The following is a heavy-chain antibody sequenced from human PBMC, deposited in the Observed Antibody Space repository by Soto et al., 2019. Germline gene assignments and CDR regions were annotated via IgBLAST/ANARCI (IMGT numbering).Heavy chain of an antibody. CDR1: GGSISSSSYY. CDR3: ARQARNYYDSSGHAFDI. CDR2: IYYSGST. V-gene: IGHV4-39*01. Sequence: SETLSLTCTVSGGSISSSSYYWGWIRQPPGKGLEWIGSIYYSGSTYYNPSLKSRVTISVDTSKNQFSLKLSSVTAADTAVYYCARQARNYYDSSGHAFDIWGQGTMVTVSS. J-gene: IGHJ3*02. D-gene: IGHD3-22*01.